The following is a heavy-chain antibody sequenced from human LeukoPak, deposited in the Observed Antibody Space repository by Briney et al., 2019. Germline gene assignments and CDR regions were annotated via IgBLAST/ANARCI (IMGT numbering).Heavy chain of an antibody. CDR3: AKQIWDIVVVPAAMEH. J-gene: IGHJ1*01. D-gene: IGHD2-2*01. V-gene: IGHV3-23*01. Sequence: PGGSLRLSCAASGFTFSSYAMSWVRQAPGKGLEWVSAISGSGGSTYYADSVKGRFTISRDNSKNTLYLQMNSLRAEDTAVYYCAKQIWDIVVVPAAMEHRGQGTLVTVSS. CDR1: GFTFSSYA. CDR2: ISGSGGST.